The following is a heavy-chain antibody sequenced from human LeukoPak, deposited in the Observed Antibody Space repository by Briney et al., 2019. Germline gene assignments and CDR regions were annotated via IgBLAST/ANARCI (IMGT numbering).Heavy chain of an antibody. CDR1: GFTFSSYS. D-gene: IGHD3-10*01. V-gene: IGHV3-48*01. J-gene: IGHJ4*02. CDR2: ISSSSTI. CDR3: ARDTHLLWFGELLTVPFDY. Sequence: GGSLRLSCAASGFTFSSYSMNWVRQAPGKGLEWVSYISSSSTIYYADSVKGRFTISRDNAKNSLYLQMNSLRAEDTAVYYCARDTHLLWFGELLTVPFDYWGQGTLVTVSS.